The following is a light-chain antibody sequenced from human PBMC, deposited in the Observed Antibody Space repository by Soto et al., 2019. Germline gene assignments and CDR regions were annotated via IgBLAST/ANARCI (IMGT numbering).Light chain of an antibody. CDR1: SSNIETNT. J-gene: IGLJ1*01. V-gene: IGLV1-44*01. CDR2: KNN. CDR3: NSYAGSSYV. Sequence: QSVLTQPPSASGTPGQRVTISCSGSSSNIETNTVNWYQQLPRTAPKLLIYKNNQRPSGVPDRFSGSKSGTSASLAISGLQSEDEADYYCNSYAGSSYVFGTGTKVTVL.